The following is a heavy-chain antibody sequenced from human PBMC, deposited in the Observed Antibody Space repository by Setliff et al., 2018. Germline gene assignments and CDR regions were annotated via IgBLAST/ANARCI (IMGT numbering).Heavy chain of an antibody. Sequence: SETLSLTCAVSGGSFSYYYWSWVRQSPGRGLEWIGRRGPNGSTNYNPSLGSRATISFDSSKIELSLKLASVTAADTAVYSCTSVLNSVSDAFDVWGQGTVVTVSS. V-gene: IGHV4-34*01. CDR2: RGPNGST. CDR1: GGSFSYYY. J-gene: IGHJ3*01. CDR3: TSVLNSVSDAFDV. D-gene: IGHD1-26*01.